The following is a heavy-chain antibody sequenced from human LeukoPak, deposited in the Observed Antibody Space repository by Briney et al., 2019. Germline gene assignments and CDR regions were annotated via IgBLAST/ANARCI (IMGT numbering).Heavy chain of an antibody. V-gene: IGHV1-2*02. D-gene: IGHD3-22*01. CDR2: INPNSGYT. CDR3: ARGSYYSDSSGYFDY. CDR1: GYTVTGHY. Sequence: ASVKVSCKASGYTVTGHYIHWVRQAPGQGLDWMGWINPNSGYTHSAQNFQGRVTMTRDTSTDTAYMELSRLRSDDTAVYYCARGSYYSDSSGYFDYWGQGTLVTVSS. J-gene: IGHJ4*02.